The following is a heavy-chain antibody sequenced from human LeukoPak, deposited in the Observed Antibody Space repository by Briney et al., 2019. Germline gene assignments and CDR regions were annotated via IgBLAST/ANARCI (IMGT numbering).Heavy chain of an antibody. CDR3: YTSITDY. CDR1: GFNVNNAW. J-gene: IGHJ4*02. Sequence: GGSLRLSCAASGFNVNNAWMNWVRQAPGKGLEWVGRIRSEIDGGATDYAAPVKGRFTISRDDSKNTLYLQINSLKIEDTAMYYCYTSITDYWGQGTLVTVSS. CDR2: IRSEIDGGAT. D-gene: IGHD2-21*01. V-gene: IGHV3-15*07.